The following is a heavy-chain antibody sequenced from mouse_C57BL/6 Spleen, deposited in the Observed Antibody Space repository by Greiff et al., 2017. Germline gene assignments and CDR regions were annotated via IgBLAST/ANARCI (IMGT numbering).Heavy chain of an antibody. CDR1: GYTFTSYW. D-gene: IGHD2-1*01. V-gene: IGHV1-5*01. CDR3: SYGNPAWFAY. Sequence: VQLQQSGTVLARPGASVKMSCKTSGYTFTSYWMHWVKQRPGQGLEWIGAIYPGNSDPSYNQKFKGKAKLTAVTSASTAYMELRSLTNADSAVYYCSYGNPAWFAYWGQGTLVTVSA. J-gene: IGHJ3*01. CDR2: IYPGNSDP.